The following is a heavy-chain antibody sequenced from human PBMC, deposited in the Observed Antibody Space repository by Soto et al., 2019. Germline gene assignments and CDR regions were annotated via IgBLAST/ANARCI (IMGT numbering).Heavy chain of an antibody. CDR3: ASPAGGHYYYYMDV. J-gene: IGHJ6*03. Sequence: QVQLVQSGAEVKKPGSSVKVSCKASGGTFSSYTISWVRQAPGQGLEWMGRIIPILGIANYAQKFQGRVTITADKSTSTAYMELSSLRSEDTAVYYCASPAGGHYYYYMDVGGKGPTVTVSS. V-gene: IGHV1-69*02. D-gene: IGHD6-25*01. CDR2: IIPILGIA. CDR1: GGTFSSYT.